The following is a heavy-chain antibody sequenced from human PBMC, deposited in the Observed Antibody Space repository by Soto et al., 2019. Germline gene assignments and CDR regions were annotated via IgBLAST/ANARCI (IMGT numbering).Heavy chain of an antibody. CDR1: GGTFSSYA. CDR2: IVPMFGIH. V-gene: IGHV1-69*02. J-gene: IGHJ6*03. Sequence: QVQLVQSGAEVKKPGSSVKVSCKASGGTFSSYAINWVRQAPGQGLEWMGRIVPMFGIHNFAPKFQGRVTMTXXXXXXXXXXXXXXXXXXXXXXXXCASGPYTSSSGGYYYYYMDVWGKGTTVTVSS. D-gene: IGHD6-6*01. CDR3: ASGPYTSSSGGYYYYYMDV.